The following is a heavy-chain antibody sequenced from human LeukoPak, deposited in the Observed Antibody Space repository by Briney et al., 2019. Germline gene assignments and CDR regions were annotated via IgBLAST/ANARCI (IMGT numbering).Heavy chain of an antibody. Sequence: RASVKVSCKAPGYTFTSYAMHWVRQAPGQRLEWMGWINAGNGNTKYSQKFQGRVTITRDTSASTAYMELSSLRSEDTAVYYCARDPPRIAAAGKSMGDYWGQGTLVTVSS. CDR3: ARDPPRIAAAGKSMGDY. CDR1: GYTFTSYA. CDR2: INAGNGNT. V-gene: IGHV1-3*01. D-gene: IGHD6-13*01. J-gene: IGHJ4*02.